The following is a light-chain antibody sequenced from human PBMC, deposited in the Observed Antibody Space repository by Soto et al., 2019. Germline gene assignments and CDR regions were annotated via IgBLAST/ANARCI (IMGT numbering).Light chain of an antibody. V-gene: IGKV3D-15*01. J-gene: IGKJ1*01. Sequence: ETVMTQSPATLSVSPGERATLSCRASESVSSYLAWYQQKPGQAPRLLIYGASARATGVPARFSGSGSGTDFTLIISSLQPEDFAVYYCHQYLNWPQAFGQGTKVKIK. CDR1: ESVSSY. CDR3: HQYLNWPQA. CDR2: GAS.